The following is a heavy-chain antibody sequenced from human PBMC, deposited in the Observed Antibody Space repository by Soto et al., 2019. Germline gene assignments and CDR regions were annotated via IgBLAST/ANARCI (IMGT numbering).Heavy chain of an antibody. CDR3: AAELGFGKLSVV. CDR2: IIPRFGTT. Sequence: QVQVVQSGVEVRRPGSSVKVSCKASGDTFKNCVISWVRQAPGQSLEWMGGIIPRFGTTDFAQRFQGRLKITTDESTTTAYMELGRLRTDDKATYYCAAELGFGKLSVVWGQGTTVIVSS. CDR1: GDTFKNCV. V-gene: IGHV1-69*01. D-gene: IGHD3-10*01. J-gene: IGHJ6*02.